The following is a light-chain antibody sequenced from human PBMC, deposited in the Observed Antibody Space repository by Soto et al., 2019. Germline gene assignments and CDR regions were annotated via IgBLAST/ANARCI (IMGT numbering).Light chain of an antibody. V-gene: IGKV4-1*01. CDR2: WAS. CDR3: QQYYITPYT. Sequence: DIVMTQSPDSLAVSLGERATINCKSSQSVLYNSKNKNYLAWYQQKPGQPPKLLIYWASTRESGVPDRFSGSGSGTDFTLTISSLQAEDVAVYYCQQYYITPYTFGQGTKLEIK. J-gene: IGKJ2*01. CDR1: QSVLYNSKNKNY.